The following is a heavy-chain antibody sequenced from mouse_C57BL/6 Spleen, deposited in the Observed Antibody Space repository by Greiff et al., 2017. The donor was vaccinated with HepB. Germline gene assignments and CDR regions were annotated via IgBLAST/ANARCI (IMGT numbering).Heavy chain of an antibody. D-gene: IGHD4-1*01. CDR1: GYTFTSYW. CDR3: ARGNWDVYAMDY. J-gene: IGHJ4*01. Sequence: QVQLQQPGAELVRPGSSVKLSCKASGYTFTSYWMHWVKQRPRQGLEWIGNIDPSDSETHYNQKFKDKATLTVDKSSSTAYMQLSSLTSEDSAVYYCARGNWDVYAMDYWGQGTSVTVSS. CDR2: IDPSDSET. V-gene: IGHV1-52*01.